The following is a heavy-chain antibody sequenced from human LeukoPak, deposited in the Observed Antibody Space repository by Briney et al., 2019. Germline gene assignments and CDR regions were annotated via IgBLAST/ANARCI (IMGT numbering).Heavy chain of an antibody. CDR1: GGTFSSCA. D-gene: IGHD1-26*01. V-gene: IGHV1-69*13. J-gene: IGHJ4*02. CDR3: ARGGRPKWELLSHFDY. CDR2: IIPIFGTA. Sequence: SVKVSCKASGGTFSSCAISWVRQAPGQGLEWMRGIIPIFGTANYAQKFQGRVTITADESTSTAYMELSSLRSEDTAVYYCARGGRPKWELLSHFDYWGQGTLVTVSS.